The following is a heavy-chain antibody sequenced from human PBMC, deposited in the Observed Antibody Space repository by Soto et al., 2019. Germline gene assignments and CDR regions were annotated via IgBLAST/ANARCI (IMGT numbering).Heavy chain of an antibody. Sequence: SETLSLTCAVYGGSFSGYYWSWIRQPPGKGLEWIGEINHSGSTNYNPSLKSRVTISVDTSKNQFSLKLSSVTAADTAVYYCAKNIGYCSGGSCHYYYYYMDVWGKGTTVTVSS. D-gene: IGHD2-15*01. CDR3: AKNIGYCSGGSCHYYYYYMDV. CDR2: INHSGST. J-gene: IGHJ6*03. CDR1: GGSFSGYY. V-gene: IGHV4-34*01.